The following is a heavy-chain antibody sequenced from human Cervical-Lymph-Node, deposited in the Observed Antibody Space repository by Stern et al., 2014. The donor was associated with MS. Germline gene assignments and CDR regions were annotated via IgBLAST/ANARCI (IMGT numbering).Heavy chain of an antibody. J-gene: IGHJ4*02. V-gene: IGHV3-66*01. CDR2: IHTVGTT. CDR3: AREIAGRRFED. CDR1: GFPVGASY. Sequence: EVQLVKSGGGLVQPGGSLRLSCEASGFPVGASYMNWVRQAPGKGLEWVSRIHTVGTTHYADSVKGRFTISRANAKNALYLQMDRLTVEDTAVYYCAREIAGRRFEDWGRGTLVAVSP. D-gene: IGHD6-6*01.